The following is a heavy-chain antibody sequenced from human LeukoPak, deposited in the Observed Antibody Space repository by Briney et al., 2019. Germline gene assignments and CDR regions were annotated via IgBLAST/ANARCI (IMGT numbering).Heavy chain of an antibody. CDR3: ARDRGGYNYGYGFDY. D-gene: IGHD5-18*01. CDR1: GGSISSSGYH. V-gene: IGHV4-31*03. Sequence: SQTLSLTCTVSGGSISSSGYHWSWIRQHPGKGLEWIGYIYYSMTTYYNPSLKSRVTISVDTSKNQFSLKLTSVTAADTAVYYCARDRGGYNYGYGFDYWGQGTLVTVSS. J-gene: IGHJ4*02. CDR2: IYYSMTT.